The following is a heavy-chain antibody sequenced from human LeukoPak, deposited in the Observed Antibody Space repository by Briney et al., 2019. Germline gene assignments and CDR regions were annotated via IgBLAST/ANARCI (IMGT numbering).Heavy chain of an antibody. CDR2: ISGSGGST. J-gene: IGHJ5*02. CDR3: AKDRIAAGTNAMWFDP. Sequence: GGSLRLSCAASGLTFSSYAMSWVRQAPGKGLEWVSAISGSGGSTYYADSVKGRFTISRDNSKNTLYLQMNSLRAEDTAVYYCAKDRIAAGTNAMWFDPWGQGTLVTVSS. D-gene: IGHD6-13*01. V-gene: IGHV3-23*01. CDR1: GLTFSSYA.